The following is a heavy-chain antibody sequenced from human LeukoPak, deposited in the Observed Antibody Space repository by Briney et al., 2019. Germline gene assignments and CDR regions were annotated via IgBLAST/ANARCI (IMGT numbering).Heavy chain of an antibody. CDR3: ARYYYGSGSHSFDY. V-gene: IGHV4-30-2*01. D-gene: IGHD3-10*01. J-gene: IGHJ4*02. CDR2: IYHSGST. CDR1: GGPISSGGYS. Sequence: NASQTLSLTCAVSGGPISSGGYSWSWIRQPPGKGLEWIGYIYHSGSTYYNPSLKSRVTISVDRSKNQFSLKLSSVTAADTAVYYCARYYYGSGSHSFDYWGQGTLVTVSS.